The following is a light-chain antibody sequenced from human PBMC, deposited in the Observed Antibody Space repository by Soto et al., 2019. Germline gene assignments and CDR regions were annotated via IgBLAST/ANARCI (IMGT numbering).Light chain of an antibody. CDR1: RSDVGGYNY. CDR2: DVS. Sequence: QSALTQPASVSGSPGQSVTISCTGTRSDVGGYNYVSWFQQHPGKAPKVIIYDVSKRPSGVPDRFSGSKSGNTASLTISGLQSEDEADYYCCSYGGNYSWLFGGGTKLTVL. V-gene: IGLV2-11*01. CDR3: CSYGGNYSWL. J-gene: IGLJ2*01.